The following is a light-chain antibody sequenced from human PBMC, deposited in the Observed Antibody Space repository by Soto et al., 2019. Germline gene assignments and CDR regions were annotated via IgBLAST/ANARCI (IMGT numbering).Light chain of an antibody. J-gene: IGLJ2*01. Sequence: SYELTQPPSESVAPGRTARITCGGNNIGSKSVHWYQQKPGQAPVVVIYYDSDRPSGIPERFSGSNSGNTATLTISRVEAGDEADYYCQVWDSTSNHPGVVFGGGTKLTVL. CDR3: QVWDSTSNHPGVV. CDR2: YDS. CDR1: NIGSKS. V-gene: IGLV3-21*04.